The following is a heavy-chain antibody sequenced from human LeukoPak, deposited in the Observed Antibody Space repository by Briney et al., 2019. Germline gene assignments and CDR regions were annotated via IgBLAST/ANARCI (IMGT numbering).Heavy chain of an antibody. Sequence: SETLSLTRAVYGGSFSGYYWSWIRQPPGKGLEWIGEINHSGSTNYNPSLKSRVTISVDTSKNQFSLKLSSVTAADTAVHYCARGFDPWGQGTLVTVSS. CDR3: ARGFDP. CDR1: GGSFSGYY. CDR2: INHSGST. J-gene: IGHJ5*02. V-gene: IGHV4-34*01.